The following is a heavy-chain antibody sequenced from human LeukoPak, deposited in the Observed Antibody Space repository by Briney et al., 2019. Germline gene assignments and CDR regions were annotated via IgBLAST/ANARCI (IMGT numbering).Heavy chain of an antibody. V-gene: IGHV3-30*04. D-gene: IGHD5-18*01. J-gene: IGHJ4*02. CDR2: ISYDGSNK. Sequence: PGGSLRLSCAASGFTFSSYAMHCVRQAPGKGLEWVAVISYDGSNKYYADSVKGRFTISRDNSKNTLYLQMNSLRAEDTAVYYCARDRERGYSYGYVAYWGQGTLVTVSS. CDR3: ARDRERGYSYGYVAY. CDR1: GFTFSSYA.